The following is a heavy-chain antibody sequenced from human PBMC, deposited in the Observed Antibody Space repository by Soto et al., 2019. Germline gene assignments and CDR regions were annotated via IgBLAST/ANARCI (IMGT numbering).Heavy chain of an antibody. CDR1: EVTFRKYA. D-gene: IGHD2-8*01. J-gene: IGHJ5*02. V-gene: IGHV3-23*01. CDR3: AQDGIHGNGMLDWFDP. Sequence: EVQLLESGGGLVQPGGSLRLSCTASEVTFRKYAMSWIRQAPGKGLEWVSAIAGDGSNINYADSVRGRFTISRDNPRNTLYLQMNSLRDDDTAFYYCAQDGIHGNGMLDWFDPWGRGTLVTVTS. CDR2: IAGDGSNI.